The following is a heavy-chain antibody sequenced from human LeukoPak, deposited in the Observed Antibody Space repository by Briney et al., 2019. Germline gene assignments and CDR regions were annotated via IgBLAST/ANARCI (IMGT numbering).Heavy chain of an antibody. CDR3: ARVGAVAGSPFDY. D-gene: IGHD6-19*01. V-gene: IGHV1-3*01. CDR2: INAGNGNT. J-gene: IGHJ4*02. Sequence: GASVKVSCKASGYTFTSYGISWVRQAPGQGLEWMGWINAGNGNTKYSQKFQGRVTITRDTSASTAYMELSSLRSEDTAVYYCARVGAVAGSPFDYWGQGTLVTVSS. CDR1: GYTFTSYG.